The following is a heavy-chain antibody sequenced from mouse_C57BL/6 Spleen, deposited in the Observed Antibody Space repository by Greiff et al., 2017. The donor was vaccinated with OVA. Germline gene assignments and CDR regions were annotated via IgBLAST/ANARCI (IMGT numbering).Heavy chain of an antibody. CDR3: TGYDYDVGFAY. J-gene: IGHJ3*01. D-gene: IGHD2-4*01. Sequence: EVKLMESGGGLVQPGGSMKLSCVASGFTFSNYWMNWVRQSPEKGLEWVAQIRLKSDNYATHYAESVKGRFTISRDDSKSSVYLQMNNLRAEDTGIYYCTGYDYDVGFAYWGQGTLVTVSA. CDR2: IRLKSDNYAT. V-gene: IGHV6-3*01. CDR1: GFTFSNYW.